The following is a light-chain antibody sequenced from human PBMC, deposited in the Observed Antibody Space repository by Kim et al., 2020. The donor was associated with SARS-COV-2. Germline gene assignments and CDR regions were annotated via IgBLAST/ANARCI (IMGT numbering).Light chain of an antibody. CDR2: GAA. CDR1: QSVSSGY. V-gene: IGKV3-20*01. CDR3: QQYDNSPLLT. J-gene: IGKJ4*01. Sequence: EIVLTQSPGTLSLSPGERATLSCRASQSVSSGYLAWYQQRPGQPPRLLIYGAANRATGIPDRFSGSGSGTDFTLTISRLEPEDFAVYYCQQYDNSPLLTFGGGTKLEI.